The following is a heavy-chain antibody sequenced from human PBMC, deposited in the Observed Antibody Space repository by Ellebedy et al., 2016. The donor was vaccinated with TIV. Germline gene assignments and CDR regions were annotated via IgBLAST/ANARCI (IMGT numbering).Heavy chain of an antibody. CDR3: AKDLSESGRTFDY. J-gene: IGHJ4*01. D-gene: IGHD3-3*01. Sequence: GESLKISCAASGFTFSSYAMNWVRQAPGKGLEWVSGISGSTSKTYYGDSVKGRFTISRDNSRSAVSLQRDSLRVEDTAVYCCAKDLSESGRTFDYWGQGTLVTVSS. CDR1: GFTFSSYA. CDR2: ISGSTSKT. V-gene: IGHV3-23*01.